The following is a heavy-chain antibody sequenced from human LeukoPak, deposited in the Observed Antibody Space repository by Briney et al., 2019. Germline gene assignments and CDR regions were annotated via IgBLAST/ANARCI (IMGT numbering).Heavy chain of an antibody. J-gene: IGHJ4*02. CDR3: ASDHYYGSGIFDY. CDR1: GGSISSSSYY. CDR2: IYYSGRT. V-gene: IGHV4-39*01. Sequence: SETLSLTCTVSGGSISSSSYYWGWIRQPPGKGLEWIGSIYYSGRTYYNPSLKSRVTISVDTSKNQFSLKLSSVTAADTAVYYCASDHYYGSGIFDYWGRGTLVTVSS. D-gene: IGHD3-10*01.